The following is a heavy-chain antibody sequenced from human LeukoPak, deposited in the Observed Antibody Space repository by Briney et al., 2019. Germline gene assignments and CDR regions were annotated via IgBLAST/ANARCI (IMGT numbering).Heavy chain of an antibody. CDR2: INPNSGGT. CDR3: ARADSSSWYRVYYCYYGMDV. Sequence: ASVKVSCKASGYTFTGYYMHWVRQAPGQGLEWMGWINPNSGGTNYAQKFQGRVTMTRDTSISTAYMELSRLRSDDTAVYYCARADSSSWYRVYYCYYGMDVWGQGTTVTVSS. J-gene: IGHJ6*02. V-gene: IGHV1-2*02. CDR1: GYTFTGYY. D-gene: IGHD6-13*01.